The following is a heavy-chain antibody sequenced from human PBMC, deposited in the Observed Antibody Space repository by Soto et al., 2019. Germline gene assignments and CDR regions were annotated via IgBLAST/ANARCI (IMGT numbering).Heavy chain of an antibody. CDR2: ISYDGSNK. CDR3: ARPSGGWYFDL. Sequence: QVQLVESGGGVVQPGRSLRLSCAASGFTFSSYAMHWVGQAPGKGLEWVAVISYDGSNKYYADSVKGRFTISRDNSKNTLYLQMNSLRAEDTAVYYCARPSGGWYFDLWGRGTLVTVSS. J-gene: IGHJ2*01. D-gene: IGHD2-15*01. CDR1: GFTFSSYA. V-gene: IGHV3-30-3*01.